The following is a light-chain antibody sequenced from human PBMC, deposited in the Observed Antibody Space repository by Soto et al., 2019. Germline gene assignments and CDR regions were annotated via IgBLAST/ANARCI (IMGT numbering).Light chain of an antibody. J-gene: IGLJ2*01. Sequence: QSALTQPRSVSGSPGQSVAISCTGTSGDVGVYEYVSWYQQHPGKAPKLMVYAVTKRPSGVPDRFSGSKSGNTASLTISGLQAEDEADYYCCSYAGSYSLVFGGGTKVTVL. CDR1: SGDVGVYEY. CDR2: AVT. CDR3: CSYAGSYSLV. V-gene: IGLV2-11*01.